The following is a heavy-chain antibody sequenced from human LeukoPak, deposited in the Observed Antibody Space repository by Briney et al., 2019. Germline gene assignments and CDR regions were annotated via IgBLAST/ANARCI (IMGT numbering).Heavy chain of an antibody. Sequence: SETLSLTCTVSGGSISSYYWSWIRQPPGKGLEWIGYIYYSGSTNYNPSLKSRVTISVDTSKNQFSLKLSSVTAADTAVYYCARDITVTTSFGYYYYYMDVWGKGTTVTVSS. V-gene: IGHV4-59*01. D-gene: IGHD4-17*01. CDR2: IYYSGST. J-gene: IGHJ6*03. CDR3: ARDITVTTSFGYYYYYMDV. CDR1: GGSISSYY.